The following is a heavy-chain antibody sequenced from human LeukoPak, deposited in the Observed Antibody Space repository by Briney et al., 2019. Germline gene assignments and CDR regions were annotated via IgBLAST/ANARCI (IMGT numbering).Heavy chain of an antibody. J-gene: IGHJ4*02. CDR1: GGSISGYY. CDR2: IYVSEST. CDR3: TRGQEGYDDY. D-gene: IGHD5-12*01. V-gene: IGHV4-4*07. Sequence: SETLSLTCTVSGGSISGYYWNWIRQPAGKGLEWIGRIYVSESTNYNPSLKSRVTMSVDTSKNQFSLKMSSVTAADTAVYYCTRGQEGYDDYWGQGTLVTVSS.